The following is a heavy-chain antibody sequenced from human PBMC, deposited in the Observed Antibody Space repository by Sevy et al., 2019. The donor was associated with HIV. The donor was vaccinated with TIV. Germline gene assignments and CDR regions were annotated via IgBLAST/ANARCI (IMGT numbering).Heavy chain of an antibody. CDR1: GFNFNIYS. Sequence: GGSLRLSCVASGFNFNIYSMSWVRQAPGKRLEWVSTLSFGCGRINHADSVQGRFTMSRDDSKKTVYLEMNSLRPEDTAVYYCAREGSAKPHDYWGQGTLVTVSS. CDR3: AREGSAKPHDY. J-gene: IGHJ4*02. D-gene: IGHD2-2*02. CDR2: LSFGCGRI. V-gene: IGHV3-23*01.